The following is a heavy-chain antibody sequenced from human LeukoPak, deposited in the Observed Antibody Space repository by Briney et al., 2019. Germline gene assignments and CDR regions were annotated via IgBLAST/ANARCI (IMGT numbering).Heavy chain of an antibody. V-gene: IGHV4-59*08. CDR3: ARHRAYYYDGLDY. J-gene: IGHJ4*02. CDR1: GGSISSYY. Sequence: ASETLSLTCTVSGGSISSYYWSWIRQPPGKGLEWIGYIYYSGSTNYSPSLKSRVTISVDTSKNQFSLRLSSVTAADTAVYYCARHRAYYYDGLDYWGQGTLVTVSS. D-gene: IGHD3-22*01. CDR2: IYYSGST.